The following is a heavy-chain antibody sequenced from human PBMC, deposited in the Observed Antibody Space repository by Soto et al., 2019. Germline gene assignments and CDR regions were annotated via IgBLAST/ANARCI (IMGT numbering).Heavy chain of an antibody. CDR2: ISYDEIDK. V-gene: IGHV3-30*04. J-gene: IGHJ4*02. Sequence: PGGSLRLSCAASGFTFSNYTMHWVRQAPGKGLEWVALISYDEIDKYFADAVKGRFTISRDNSKNTLYLQMDSLRAEDTAVYYCARVEWELQDYWGQGTLVTVSS. D-gene: IGHD1-26*01. CDR1: GFTFSNYT. CDR3: ARVEWELQDY.